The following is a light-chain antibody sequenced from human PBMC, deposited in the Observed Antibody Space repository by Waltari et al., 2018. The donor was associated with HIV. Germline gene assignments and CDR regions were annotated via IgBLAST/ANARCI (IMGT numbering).Light chain of an antibody. CDR1: SRDVAGYNY. CDR2: DVS. J-gene: IGLJ3*02. Sequence: QSALTQPASVSGSPGQSITIPCTGTSRDVAGYNYVSGYQQHPGKAPKLMIYDVSNRPSGVSNRFSGSKSGNTAALTISGLQAEDEADYYCSSYTSSSTRVFGGGTKLTVL. CDR3: SSYTSSSTRV. V-gene: IGLV2-14*03.